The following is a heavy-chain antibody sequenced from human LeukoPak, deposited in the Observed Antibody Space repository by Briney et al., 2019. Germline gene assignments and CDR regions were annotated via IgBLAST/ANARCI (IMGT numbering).Heavy chain of an antibody. CDR3: ATRKIVVVPAAINWFDP. V-gene: IGHV4-34*01. CDR1: GGSFSGYY. Sequence: SETLSLTCAVYGGSFSGYYWSWIRQPPGKGLEWIGEINHSGSTNYNPSLKSRVTISVDTSKNQFSLKLSSVTAADTAVYYCATRKIVVVPAAINWFDPWGQGTLVTVSS. CDR2: INHSGST. J-gene: IGHJ5*02. D-gene: IGHD2-2*01.